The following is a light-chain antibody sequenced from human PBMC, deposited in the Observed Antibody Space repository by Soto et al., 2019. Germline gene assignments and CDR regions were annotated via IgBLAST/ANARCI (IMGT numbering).Light chain of an antibody. CDR2: AAS. J-gene: IGKJ5*01. CDR1: QSITRF. CDR3: QQNYSPPPIT. Sequence: DIQMTQPPSSLXXXXXXXXXXXCLXSQSITRFLNWYQQKPGKAPKLLIYAASSLQSGVPSRFSGSGSGTHFTLTISSLQPEDFATYYCQQNYSPPPITFGQGTRLEIK. V-gene: IGKV1-39*01.